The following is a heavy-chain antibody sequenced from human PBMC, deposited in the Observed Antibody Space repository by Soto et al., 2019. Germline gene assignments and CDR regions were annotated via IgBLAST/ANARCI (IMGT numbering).Heavy chain of an antibody. V-gene: IGHV4-39*01. Sequence: SETLSLTCTVSGDSISSRDYYWGWIRLPPGKGLEWIGSIYYSGSTYYNSSLKSRVTISVDTSKNQCSLKLSSVTAADTAVYYCVGHGMSAALGIQHWRQGTPVTVSS. CDR2: IYYSGST. D-gene: IGHD6-13*01. CDR1: GDSISSRDYY. CDR3: VGHGMSAALGIQH. J-gene: IGHJ1*01.